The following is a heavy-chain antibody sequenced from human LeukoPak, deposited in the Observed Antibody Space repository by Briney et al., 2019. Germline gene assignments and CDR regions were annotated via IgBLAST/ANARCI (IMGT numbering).Heavy chain of an antibody. D-gene: IGHD3-10*01. Sequence: PSETLSLTCTVSGGSIGSSSYYWGWIRQPPGKGLEWIGSIYYSGSTYYNPSLKSRVTISVDTSKNQFSLKLSSVTAADTAMYYCARLGEGFDYWGQGTLVTVSS. V-gene: IGHV4-39*01. J-gene: IGHJ4*02. CDR1: GGSIGSSSYY. CDR2: IYYSGST. CDR3: ARLGEGFDY.